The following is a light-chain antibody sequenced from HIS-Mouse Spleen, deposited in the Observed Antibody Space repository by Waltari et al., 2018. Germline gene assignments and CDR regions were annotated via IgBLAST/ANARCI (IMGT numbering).Light chain of an antibody. CDR3: YSTDSSGNHWV. J-gene: IGLJ3*02. V-gene: IGLV3-10*01. CDR1: AFPKKY. Sequence: SYELTQPPPVSVSPGQTARITCSGDAFPKKYAYWYQQKSGQAPVLFIYEDSKRPSGIPERFSGSSSGTMATLTISGAQVEDEADYYCYSTDSSGNHWVFGGGTKLTVL. CDR2: EDS.